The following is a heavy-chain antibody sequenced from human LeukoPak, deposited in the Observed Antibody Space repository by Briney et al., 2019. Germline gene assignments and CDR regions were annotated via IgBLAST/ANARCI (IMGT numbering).Heavy chain of an antibody. CDR2: ISGSGGST. V-gene: IGHV3-23*01. CDR1: GFTFSSYG. Sequence: GGSLRLSCAASGFTFSSYGMSWVREAPGRGLEWVSAISGSGGSTYYADSVKGRFTISRDNSKNTLYLQMNSLRAEDTAVYYCAKDTGGIDYWGQGTLVTVSS. CDR3: AKDTGGIDY. D-gene: IGHD3-16*01. J-gene: IGHJ4*02.